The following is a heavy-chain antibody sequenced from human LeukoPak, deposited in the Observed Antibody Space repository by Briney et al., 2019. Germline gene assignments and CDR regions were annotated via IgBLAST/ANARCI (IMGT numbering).Heavy chain of an antibody. CDR1: GGTFSSYA. CDR3: ARDSGCSGGSCYSEPLTGYYGKDV. V-gene: IGHV1-69*01. Sequence: SVKVSCKASGGTFSSYAISWVRQAPGQGLEWMGGIIPIFGTANYAQKFQGRVTITADESTSTAYMELSSLRSEDTAVYYCARDSGCSGGSCYSEPLTGYYGKDVWGKGTTVTVSS. CDR2: IIPIFGTA. D-gene: IGHD2-15*01. J-gene: IGHJ6*04.